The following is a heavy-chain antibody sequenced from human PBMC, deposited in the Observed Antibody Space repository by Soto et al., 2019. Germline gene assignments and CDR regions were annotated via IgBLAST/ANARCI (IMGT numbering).Heavy chain of an antibody. CDR3: ARLGRYYYDSSGYYTYYFDY. V-gene: IGHV1-8*01. J-gene: IGHJ4*02. D-gene: IGHD3-22*01. CDR1: GYTFTSYD. Sequence: GASVKVSCKASGYTFTSYDINWVRQATGQGLEWMGGMNPNSGNTGYAQKFQGRVTMTRNTSISTAYMELSSLRSEDTAVYYCARLGRYYYDSSGYYTYYFDYWGQGTLVTVSS. CDR2: MNPNSGNT.